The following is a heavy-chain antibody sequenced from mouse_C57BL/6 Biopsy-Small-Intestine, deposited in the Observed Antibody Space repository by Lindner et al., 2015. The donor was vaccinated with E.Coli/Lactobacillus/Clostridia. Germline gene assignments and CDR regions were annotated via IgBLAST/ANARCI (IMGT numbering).Heavy chain of an antibody. CDR1: GFNITDYY. J-gene: IGHJ3*01. CDR3: AIELGLAY. D-gene: IGHD4-1*01. Sequence: QLQESGAELVKPGASVKLSCAASGFNITDYYIHWVKQRTEQGLEWTGRIDPDNGGAKYAPKFQDKATITADTSSNTAHLQLSSLTSEVTAVYYCAIELGLAYWGQGTQVTVSA. CDR2: IDPDNGGA. V-gene: IGHV14-2*01.